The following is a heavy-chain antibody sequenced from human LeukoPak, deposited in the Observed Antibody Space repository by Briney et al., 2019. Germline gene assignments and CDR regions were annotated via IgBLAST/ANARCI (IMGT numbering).Heavy chain of an antibody. D-gene: IGHD2-15*01. CDR2: INPNRGGR. V-gene: IGHV1-2*02. CDR1: GYTFTGYY. J-gene: IGHJ4*02. Sequence: GASVKVSCKASGYTFTGYYMHWVRQAPGQGLEWMGWINPNRGGRNYAQKFQGRVTMTRDTSISTDYRELSRMRSDDPAVYYCARDTRYCSGGSCDGDYWGQGTLVTVSS. CDR3: ARDTRYCSGGSCDGDY.